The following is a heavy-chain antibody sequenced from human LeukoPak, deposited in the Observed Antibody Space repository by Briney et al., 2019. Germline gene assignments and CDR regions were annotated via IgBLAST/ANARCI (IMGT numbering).Heavy chain of an antibody. CDR2: IYTSGST. J-gene: IGHJ5*02. Sequence: SETLSLTCTVSGGSVSSGSYYWSWIRQPAGKGLGWIGRIYTSGSTNYNPSLKSRVTISVDTSKNQFSLKLSSVTAADTAVYYCARGYSSSWRGWFDPWGQGTLVTVSS. D-gene: IGHD6-13*01. V-gene: IGHV4-61*02. CDR1: GGSVSSGSYY. CDR3: ARGYSSSWRGWFDP.